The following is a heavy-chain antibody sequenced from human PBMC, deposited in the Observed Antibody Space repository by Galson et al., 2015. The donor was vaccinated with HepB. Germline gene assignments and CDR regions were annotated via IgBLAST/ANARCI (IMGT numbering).Heavy chain of an antibody. Sequence: QSGAEVKKPGESLKISCKGSGYSFSYYWIHWVRQMPGKGLEWMGIIYPGDSETRYSPSFQGQVTISADKTTNTAYLQWGSLKASDTAMYYCARSAAASGYDGTWFDPWGQGTLVTVSS. D-gene: IGHD5-12*01. CDR3: ARSAAASGYDGTWFDP. J-gene: IGHJ5*02. V-gene: IGHV5-51*01. CDR1: GYSFSYYW. CDR2: IYPGDSET.